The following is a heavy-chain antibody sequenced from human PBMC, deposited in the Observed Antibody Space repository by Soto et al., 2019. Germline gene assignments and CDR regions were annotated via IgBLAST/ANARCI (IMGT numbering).Heavy chain of an antibody. J-gene: IGHJ4*02. CDR3: AHRYGGNYYRWYVDS. V-gene: IGHV2-5*01. CDR1: GFSLSTSGAG. CDR2: ISWKDEK. D-gene: IGHD1-26*01. Sequence: QITLKESGPTLVKPTQTLTVTCTFSGFSLSTSGAGVGWIRQSPGKAPEWLALISWKDEKRYNPGLKGRLTLTKESAKNQGDLTMTDLDPVDTATYDCAHRYGGNYYRWYVDSWGQGTLVTVSS.